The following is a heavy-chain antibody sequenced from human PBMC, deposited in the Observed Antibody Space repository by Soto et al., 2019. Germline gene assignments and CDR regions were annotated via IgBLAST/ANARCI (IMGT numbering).Heavy chain of an antibody. CDR2: IYHSGST. Sequence: PSETLSLTCAVSGGSISSSNWWSWVRQPPGKGLEWIGEIYHSGSTNYNPSLKSRVTIPVDKSKNQFSLKLSSVTAADTAVYYCAREQASGWYYFDYWGQGTLVTVSS. CDR1: GGSISSSNW. CDR3: AREQASGWYYFDY. V-gene: IGHV4-4*02. J-gene: IGHJ4*02. D-gene: IGHD6-19*01.